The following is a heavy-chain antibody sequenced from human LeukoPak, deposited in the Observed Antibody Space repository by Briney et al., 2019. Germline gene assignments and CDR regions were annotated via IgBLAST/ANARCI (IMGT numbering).Heavy chain of an antibody. D-gene: IGHD6-13*01. CDR1: GFTFSSYS. J-gene: IGHJ6*03. CDR3: AKDSSSWYGKYYYYYYMDV. CDR2: ISSSSYI. Sequence: GGSLRLSCAASGFTFSSYSMNWVRQAPGKGLEWVSSISSSSYIYYADSVKGRFTISRDNAKNSLYLQMNSLRAEDTAVYYCAKDSSSWYGKYYYYYYMDVWGKGTTVTVSS. V-gene: IGHV3-21*01.